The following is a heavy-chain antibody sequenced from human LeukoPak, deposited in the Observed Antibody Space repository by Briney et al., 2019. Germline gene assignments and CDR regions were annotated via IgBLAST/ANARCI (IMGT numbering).Heavy chain of an antibody. CDR1: GGSISSSNW. CDR3: ARGRRGITMIVVVNPFDY. D-gene: IGHD3-22*01. CDR2: INHSGST. Sequence: PSETLSLTCAVSGGSISSSNWWNWVRQPPGKGLEWIGEINHSGSTNYNPSLKSRVTISVDTSKNQFSLKLSSVTAADTAVYYCARGRRGITMIVVVNPFDYWGQGTLVTVSS. V-gene: IGHV4-4*02. J-gene: IGHJ4*02.